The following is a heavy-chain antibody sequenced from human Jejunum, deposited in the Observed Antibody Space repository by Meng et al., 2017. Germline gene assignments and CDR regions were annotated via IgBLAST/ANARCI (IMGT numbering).Heavy chain of an antibody. V-gene: IGHV6-1*01. CDR2: TYYRSKWSS. CDR3: ARKAVAVGTFDY. Sequence: QGHLQQSGPGLVKPSQTLSPTCAISGDSVSSNSAAWNWIRQSPSRGLEWLGRTYYRSKWSSDYAVSVRSRITINADTSKNQFSLQLNSVTPEDTAVYYCARKAVAVGTFDYWGQGTLVTVSS. CDR1: GDSVSSNSAA. J-gene: IGHJ4*02. D-gene: IGHD6-19*01.